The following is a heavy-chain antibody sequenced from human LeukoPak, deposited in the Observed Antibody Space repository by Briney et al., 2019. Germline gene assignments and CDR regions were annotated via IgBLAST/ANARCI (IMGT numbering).Heavy chain of an antibody. J-gene: IGHJ5*02. CDR3: AKDRGIVVVGRFDP. V-gene: IGHV3-23*01. D-gene: IGHD2-2*01. Sequence: PGGSLRLSCAASGFTFSDSAMTWARQAPGKGLEWVSSISGSGGTAYHADSVKGRFTISRDNSKKTLYLQMNNLRAEDTAFYYCAKDRGIVVVGRFDPWGQGTLVTVSS. CDR1: GFTFSDSA. CDR2: ISGSGGTA.